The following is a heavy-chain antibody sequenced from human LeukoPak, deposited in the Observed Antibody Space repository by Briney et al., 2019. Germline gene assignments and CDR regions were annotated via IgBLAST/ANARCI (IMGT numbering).Heavy chain of an antibody. J-gene: IGHJ4*02. V-gene: IGHV4-39*07. D-gene: IGHD5-24*01. CDR1: GGSFSGSSYY. Sequence: SGTLSLTGPAPGGSFSGSSYYWGWFPQPPGKGLGGFGSIYYSGSTYYNPSLKSRVTISVDTSKNQFSLKLSSVTAADTAVYYCARDPTSRDGYRGDYWGQGTLVTVSS. CDR2: IYYSGST. CDR3: ARDPTSRDGYRGDY.